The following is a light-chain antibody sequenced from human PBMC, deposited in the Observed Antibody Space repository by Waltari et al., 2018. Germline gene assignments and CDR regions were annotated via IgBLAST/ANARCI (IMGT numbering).Light chain of an antibody. V-gene: IGKV1-39*01. CDR3: QQSYSTPRT. CDR2: AAY. CDR1: QSISSY. Sequence: DIQMNQSPSSLSASVGDRVTITCRASQSISSYLNWYQQKPGKAPKLLIYAAYSLQSGVQSRFSGSGSGTDFTLTISSLQPEDFATYYCQQSYSTPRTFGQGTKVEIK. J-gene: IGKJ1*01.